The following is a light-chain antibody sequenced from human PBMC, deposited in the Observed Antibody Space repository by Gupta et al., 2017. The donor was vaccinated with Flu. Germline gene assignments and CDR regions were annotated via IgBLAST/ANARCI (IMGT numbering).Light chain of an antibody. V-gene: IGLV4-69*01. CDR1: SGHSSYA. Sequence: SGHSSYAIAWHQQQPEKGPRYLMKLNSDGSHSKGDGIPDRFSGSSSGAERYLTISSLQSEDEADYYCQTWGTGPWVFGGGTKLTAL. CDR2: LNSDGSH. CDR3: QTWGTGPWV. J-gene: IGLJ3*02.